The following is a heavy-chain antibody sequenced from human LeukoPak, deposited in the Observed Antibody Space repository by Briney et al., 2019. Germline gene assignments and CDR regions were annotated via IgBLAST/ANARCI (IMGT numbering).Heavy chain of an antibody. Sequence: NSGGSLRLSCAASGFTFSNFGMHWVRQAPGKGLEWVSSISSSSSYIYYADSVKGRFTISRDNAKNSLYLQMNSLRAEDTAVYYCARSGSSSSWYPCFDYWGQGTLVTVSS. V-gene: IGHV3-21*01. CDR3: ARSGSSSSWYPCFDY. CDR1: GFTFSNFG. J-gene: IGHJ4*02. D-gene: IGHD6-13*01. CDR2: ISSSSSYI.